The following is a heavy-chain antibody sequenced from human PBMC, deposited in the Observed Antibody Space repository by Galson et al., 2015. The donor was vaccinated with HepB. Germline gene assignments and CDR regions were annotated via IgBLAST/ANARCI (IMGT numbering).Heavy chain of an antibody. Sequence: SLRLSCAASGFTFSDYYMSWIRQAPGKGLEWVSYISSSGSTIYYADSVKGRFTISRDNAKNSLYLQMNSLRAEDTAVYYCARFRDLMGQQLVWGYYYYGMDVWGQGTTVTVSS. CDR2: ISSSGSTI. V-gene: IGHV3-11*01. J-gene: IGHJ6*02. CDR1: GFTFSDYY. CDR3: ARFRDLMGQQLVWGYYYYGMDV. D-gene: IGHD6-13*01.